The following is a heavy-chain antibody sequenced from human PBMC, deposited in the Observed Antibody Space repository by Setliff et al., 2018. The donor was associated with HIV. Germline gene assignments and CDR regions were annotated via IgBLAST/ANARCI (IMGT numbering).Heavy chain of an antibody. CDR3: TTEDPWLRFGH. J-gene: IGHJ5*02. D-gene: IGHD5-12*01. CDR1: GFTFSDAW. V-gene: IGHV3-15*01. CDR2: IKSKIDGETT. Sequence: GGSLRLSCAGSGFTFSDAWFTWVRQAPGKGLEWLGRIKSKIDGETTDYAAPVKGRFTISRDDSKTTLYLQMNSLKTEDTAVYYCTTEDPWLRFGHWGQGTLVTVSA.